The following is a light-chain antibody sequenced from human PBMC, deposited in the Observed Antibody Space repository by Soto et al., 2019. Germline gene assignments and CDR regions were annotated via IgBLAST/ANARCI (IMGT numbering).Light chain of an antibody. Sequence: QSALTQPASVSGSPGQSITISCTGTSSDVGGYNYVSWYQQHPGKAPKLMIYDVSNRPSGVSNRFSGSKSGNTASLTISGLQAEDEAHYYCSSYTGSSTAVFGGGTKLTVL. CDR2: DVS. CDR3: SSYTGSSTAV. CDR1: SSDVGGYNY. V-gene: IGLV2-14*01. J-gene: IGLJ2*01.